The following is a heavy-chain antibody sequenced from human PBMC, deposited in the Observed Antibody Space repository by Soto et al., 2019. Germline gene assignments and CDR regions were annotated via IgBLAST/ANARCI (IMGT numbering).Heavy chain of an antibody. Sequence: PGGSLRLSCVVSGLTVSSNSMNWVRQAPGKGLEWVSYISSSSSTIYYADSVKGRFTISRDNAKNSLYLQMNSLRDEDTAVYYFARYGGHRDLHSFPTRRSSDL. J-gene: IGHJ2*01. CDR1: GLTVSSNS. CDR3: ARYGGHRDLHSFPTRRSSDL. D-gene: IGHD4-17*01. CDR2: ISSSSSTI. V-gene: IGHV3-48*02.